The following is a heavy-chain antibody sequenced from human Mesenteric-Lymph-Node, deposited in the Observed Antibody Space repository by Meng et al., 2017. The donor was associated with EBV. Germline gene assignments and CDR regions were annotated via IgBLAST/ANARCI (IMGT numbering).Heavy chain of an antibody. CDR3: ARGGSLGGSYAP. J-gene: IGHJ5*02. CDR2: IYYSGST. V-gene: IGHV4-39*07. Sequence: LQLQESGPRLVKPSETLSLTCTVSGGSISTSNYYWGWIRQPPGKGLEWIGSIYYSGSTYYNPSLKSRVTISVDTSKNQFSLKLSSVTAADTAVYYCARGGSLGGSYAPWGQGTLVTVSS. CDR1: GGSISTSNYY. D-gene: IGHD1-26*01.